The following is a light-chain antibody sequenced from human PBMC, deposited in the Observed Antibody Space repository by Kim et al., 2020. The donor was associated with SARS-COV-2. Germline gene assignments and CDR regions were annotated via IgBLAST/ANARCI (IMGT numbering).Light chain of an antibody. CDR3: SSYTSSSRV. CDR2: DVT. CDR1: SSDVGHYNS. Sequence: QSALTQPASVSGSPGQSITISCTGTSSDVGHYNSVSWYQQHPGKAPKLMIYDVTKRPSGVSIRFSGSKSGNTASLTISGLQAEDEADYYCSSYTSSSRVFGGGTQLTVL. J-gene: IGLJ3*02. V-gene: IGLV2-14*01.